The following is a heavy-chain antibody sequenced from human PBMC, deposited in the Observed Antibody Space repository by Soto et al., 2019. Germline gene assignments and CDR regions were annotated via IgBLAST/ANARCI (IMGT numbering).Heavy chain of an antibody. CDR2: ISAFNGNT. CDR3: ARTDSDYDSLPWFDP. V-gene: IGHV1-18*01. D-gene: IGHD5-12*01. CDR1: GYRFTSYG. J-gene: IGHJ5*02. Sequence: ASVKVSCKASGYRFTSYGISWGRQAPGQGLEWMGWISAFNGNTYYAQKLQGRVTMTTDTSTSTAYMELRSLRSDDTAVYYCARTDSDYDSLPWFDPWGQGTLVTVPS.